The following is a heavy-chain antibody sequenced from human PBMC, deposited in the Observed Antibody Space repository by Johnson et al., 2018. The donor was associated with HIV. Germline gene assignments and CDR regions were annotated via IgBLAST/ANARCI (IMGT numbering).Heavy chain of an antibody. Sequence: QVQLVESGGGVVRPGGSLRLSCAASGFTFSSYGMHWVRQAPGKGLEWVAFIRYDGSNKYYADSVKGRLIMSRDNSKNTLYVEMDSLRAEDTAVYYCVKARGGYWGDDFDIWGQGTMVTVSS. CDR1: GFTFSSYG. CDR2: IRYDGSNK. CDR3: VKARGGYWGDDFDI. J-gene: IGHJ3*02. D-gene: IGHD2-8*02. V-gene: IGHV3-30*02.